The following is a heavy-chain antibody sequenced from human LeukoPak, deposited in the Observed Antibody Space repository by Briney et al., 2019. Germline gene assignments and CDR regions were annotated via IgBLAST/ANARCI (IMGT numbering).Heavy chain of an antibody. CDR3: TTLRRDGYLYYFDY. V-gene: IGHV3-30*02. J-gene: IGHJ4*02. Sequence: GGSLRLSCAASGFTFSSYGMHWVRQAPGKGLEWVAFIRYDGSNKYYADSVKGRFTISRDDSKNTAYLQMNSLKTGDTAVYYCTTLRRDGYLYYFDYWGQGTLVTVSS. CDR2: IRYDGSNK. CDR1: GFTFSSYG. D-gene: IGHD5-24*01.